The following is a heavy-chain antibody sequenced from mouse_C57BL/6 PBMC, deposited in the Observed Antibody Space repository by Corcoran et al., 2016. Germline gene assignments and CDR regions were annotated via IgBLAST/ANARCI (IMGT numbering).Heavy chain of an antibody. Sequence: QVQLQQSGAELARPGASVKLSCKASGYTFTSYGISWVKQRTGQGLEWIGEIYPRSGNNYYNEKFKGKATLTANKSSSTAYMELRSLTSEDSAVYVCERNLYYVAMDYWGQGTSVTVSS. D-gene: IGHD2-1*01. CDR2: IYPRSGNN. CDR3: ERNLYYVAMDY. V-gene: IGHV1-81*01. J-gene: IGHJ4*01. CDR1: GYTFTSYG.